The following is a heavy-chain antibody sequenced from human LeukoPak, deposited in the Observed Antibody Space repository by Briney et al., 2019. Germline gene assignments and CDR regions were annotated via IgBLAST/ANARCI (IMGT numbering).Heavy chain of an antibody. CDR3: AKYKRELLLPNDAFDI. CDR1: GFTFSSYA. J-gene: IGHJ3*02. D-gene: IGHD1-26*01. CDR2: ISGSGGST. Sequence: PGGSLRLSCAASGFTFSSYAMSWVRQAPGKGLEWVSAISGSGGSTYYADSVKGRFTISRDNSKNTLYLQMNSLRAEDTAVYYCAKYKRELLLPNDAFDIWGQGTMVTVSS. V-gene: IGHV3-23*01.